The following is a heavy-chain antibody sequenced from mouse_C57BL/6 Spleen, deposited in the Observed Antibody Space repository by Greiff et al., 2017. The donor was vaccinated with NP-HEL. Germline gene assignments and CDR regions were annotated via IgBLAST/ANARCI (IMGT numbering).Heavy chain of an antibody. V-gene: IGHV1-9*01. Sequence: VQLQQSGAELMKPGASVKLSCKATGYTFTGYWIEWVKQRPGHGLEWIGEILPGSGSTNYNEKFKGKATFTADTSSNTAYMQLSSLTTEDSAIYYCARSGTVVATSYWYFDVWGTGTTVTVSS. D-gene: IGHD1-1*01. CDR3: ARSGTVVATSYWYFDV. CDR1: GYTFTGYW. J-gene: IGHJ1*03. CDR2: ILPGSGST.